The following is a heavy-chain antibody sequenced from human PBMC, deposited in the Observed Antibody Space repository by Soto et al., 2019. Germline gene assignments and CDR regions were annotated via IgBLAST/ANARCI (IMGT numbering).Heavy chain of an antibody. V-gene: IGHV4-30-4*01. CDR3: AREQQLVRYFDY. CDR2: IYYSGST. CDR1: GGSISSGDYY. D-gene: IGHD6-6*01. Sequence: LSLTCTVSGGSISSGDYYWSWIRQPPGKGLEWIGYIYYSGSTYYNPSLKSRVTISVDTSKNQFSLKLSSVTAADTAVYYCAREQQLVRYFDYWGQGTLVTVSS. J-gene: IGHJ4*02.